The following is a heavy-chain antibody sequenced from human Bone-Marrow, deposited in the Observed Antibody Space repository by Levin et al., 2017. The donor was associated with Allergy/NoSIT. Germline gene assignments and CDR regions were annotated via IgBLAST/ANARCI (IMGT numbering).Heavy chain of an antibody. CDR2: INSDGSST. J-gene: IGHJ6*02. CDR3: ARGGYGSGNYYYAMDA. V-gene: IGHV3-74*01. CDR1: GFTFSNYW. Sequence: GGSLRLSCVTSGFTFSNYWMHWVRQAPGKGLVWVSRINSDGSSTTYADSVKGRFTISRDTAKNTLYLQMSSLRVDDTAMYYCARGGYGSGNYYYAMDAWGQGTTVIVSS. D-gene: IGHD3-10*01.